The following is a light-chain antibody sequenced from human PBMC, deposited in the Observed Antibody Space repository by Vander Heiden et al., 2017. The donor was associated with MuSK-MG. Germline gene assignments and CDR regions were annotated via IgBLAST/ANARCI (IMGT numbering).Light chain of an antibody. CDR1: QSISSY. CDR2: AAS. J-gene: IGKJ2*01. V-gene: IGKV1-39*01. CDR3: QQSDSTPGGT. Sequence: DIQMTQSPSSLSASVGDRVTITCRASQSISSYLNWYQQKPGKAPKLLIYAASSLQSGVPSRFSGSGYGTDFTLTISSRQPEDFATYYCQQSDSTPGGTFGQGTKLEIK.